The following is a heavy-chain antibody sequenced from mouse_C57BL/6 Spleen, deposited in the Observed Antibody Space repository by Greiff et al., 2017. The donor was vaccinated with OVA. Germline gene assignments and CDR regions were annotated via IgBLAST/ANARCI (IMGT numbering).Heavy chain of an antibody. Sequence: EVQLKQSGPELVKPGASVKISCKASGYTFTDYYMNWVKQSPGKSLEWIGDINPNNGGTSYNQKFKGKATLTVDKSSSTAYMELRSLTSEDSAVYYCARLYYYGSPDDWGQGTTLTVSS. D-gene: IGHD1-1*01. CDR1: GYTFTDYY. J-gene: IGHJ2*01. V-gene: IGHV1-26*01. CDR3: ARLYYYGSPDD. CDR2: INPNNGGT.